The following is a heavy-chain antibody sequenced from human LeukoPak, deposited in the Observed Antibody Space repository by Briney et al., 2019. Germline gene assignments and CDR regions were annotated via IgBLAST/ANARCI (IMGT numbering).Heavy chain of an antibody. CDR3: TRERHYDSSGYLDY. CDR2: IRSKAYGGTT. Sequence: GGSLRLSCTASGFTFGDYAMSWFRQAPGKGMQWVGFIRSKAYGGTTEYAASVKGRFTISRDDSKSIAYLQMNSLKTEDTAVYYCTRERHYDSSGYLDYWGQGTLVTVSS. V-gene: IGHV3-49*03. D-gene: IGHD3-22*01. J-gene: IGHJ4*02. CDR1: GFTFGDYA.